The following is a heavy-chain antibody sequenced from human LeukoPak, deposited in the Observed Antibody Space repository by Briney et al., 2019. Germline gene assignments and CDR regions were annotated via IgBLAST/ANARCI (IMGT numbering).Heavy chain of an antibody. CDR3: ARVGDGYISWYFDL. J-gene: IGHJ2*01. D-gene: IGHD5-24*01. CDR2: IYHSGST. CDR1: GGSISSGGYS. V-gene: IGHV4-30-2*01. Sequence: PSQTLSLTCAVSGGSISSGGYSWSWIRQPPGKRLEWIGYIYHSGSTYYNPSLKSRVTISVDRSKNQFSLKLSSVTAADTAVYYCARVGDGYISWYFDLWGRGTLVTVSS.